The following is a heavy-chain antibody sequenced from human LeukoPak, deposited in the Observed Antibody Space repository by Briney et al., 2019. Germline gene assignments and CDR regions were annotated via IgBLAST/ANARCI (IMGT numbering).Heavy chain of an antibody. CDR2: IQHGGTT. Sequence: GGSLRLSCAASGFTFYSYAMSWVRQAPGKGLEWIGRIQHGGTTDYAAPVRGRFTISRDDSKATLYLQMNSLKTEDTAIYYCTTVTHFYLGGQGTLVTVSS. CDR1: GFTFYSYA. V-gene: IGHV3-15*01. CDR3: TTVTHFYL. D-gene: IGHD2-15*01. J-gene: IGHJ4*02.